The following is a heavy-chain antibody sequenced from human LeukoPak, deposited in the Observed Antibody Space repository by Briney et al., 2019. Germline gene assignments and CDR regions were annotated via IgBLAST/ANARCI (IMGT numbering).Heavy chain of an antibody. Sequence: GESLKISCKGTGYSFTSYWIGWVRQMPGKGLEWMGIIYPGDSDTRYSPSFQGQVTISADKSISTAYLQWSSLKASDTAMYCCARHDRGDCSSTSCYAEGFDYWGQGTLVTVSS. CDR3: ARHDRGDCSSTSCYAEGFDY. CDR1: GYSFTSYW. V-gene: IGHV5-51*01. D-gene: IGHD2-2*01. J-gene: IGHJ4*02. CDR2: IYPGDSDT.